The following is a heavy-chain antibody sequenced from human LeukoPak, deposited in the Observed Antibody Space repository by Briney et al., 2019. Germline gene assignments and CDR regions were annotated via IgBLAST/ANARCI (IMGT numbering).Heavy chain of an antibody. Sequence: SETLSLTCAVYGGSFSGYYWSWIRQPPGKGLEWIGEINHSGSTNYNPSPKSRVTISVDTSKNQFSLKLSSVTAADTAVYYCVGSGRLRKNVQLERRGGGWFDPWGQGTLVTVSS. CDR3: VGSGRLRKNVQLERRGGGWFDP. CDR2: INHSGST. CDR1: GGSFSGYY. J-gene: IGHJ5*02. D-gene: IGHD1-1*01. V-gene: IGHV4-34*01.